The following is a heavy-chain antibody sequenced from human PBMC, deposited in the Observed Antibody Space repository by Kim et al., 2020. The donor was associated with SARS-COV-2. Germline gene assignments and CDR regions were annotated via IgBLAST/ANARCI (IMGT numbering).Heavy chain of an antibody. Sequence: GGSLRLSCAASGFTFSSYGMHWVRQAPGKGLEWVAVISYDGSNKYYADSVKGRFTISRDNSKNTLYLQMNSLRAEDTAVYYCAKDQVSPELPAAIPSWFDPWGQGTLVTVSS. CDR1: GFTFSSYG. CDR2: ISYDGSNK. J-gene: IGHJ5*02. CDR3: AKDQVSPELPAAIPSWFDP. D-gene: IGHD2-2*02. V-gene: IGHV3-30*18.